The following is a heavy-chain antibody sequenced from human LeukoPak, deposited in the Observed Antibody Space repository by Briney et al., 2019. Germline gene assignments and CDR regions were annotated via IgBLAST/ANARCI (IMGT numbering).Heavy chain of an antibody. V-gene: IGHV3-23*01. D-gene: IGHD5/OR15-5a*01. Sequence: PGGSLRLSCAASGFAFNFYAMSWVRQAPGKGLHWVATINANGINTYYADSVRGRFTISRDNSKDTLYLQLNSLRAEDTAIYLCAKPISGGLDVSADWFDPWGQGTLVIVSS. CDR1: GFAFNFYA. J-gene: IGHJ5*02. CDR3: AKPISGGLDVSADWFDP. CDR2: INANGINT.